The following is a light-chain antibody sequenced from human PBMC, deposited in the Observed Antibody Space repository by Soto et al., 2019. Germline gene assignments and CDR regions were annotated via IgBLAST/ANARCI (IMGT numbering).Light chain of an antibody. CDR1: SSDVGGYNY. CDR2: EVS. V-gene: IGLV2-14*01. J-gene: IGLJ1*01. Sequence: QSVLTQPASVSGSPGQSITISCTGTSSDVGGYNYVSWYQQHPGKAPKLMIYEVSNRPSGVSNRFSGSKSGNTASLTISGLQAEGEDDYYCSSYTSSSTLVFGTGTKVTVL. CDR3: SSYTSSSTLV.